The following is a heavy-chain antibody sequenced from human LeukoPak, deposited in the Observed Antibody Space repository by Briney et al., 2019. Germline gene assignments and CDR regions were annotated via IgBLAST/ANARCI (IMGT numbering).Heavy chain of an antibody. CDR2: IKQDENEK. CDR1: GFTFSNYR. J-gene: IGHJ4*02. V-gene: IGHV3-7*01. CDR3: ARDSLGEGEDANYAVYYFDY. D-gene: IGHD4/OR15-4a*01. Sequence: GGPLRLSCAVSGFTFSNYRMSWLRQAPGKGLEEVANIKQDENEKYYADSVKGRFTISRDNGKNSLDLQMNSLRADDTAVYYCARDSLGEGEDANYAVYYFDYWGQGTVVTVSS.